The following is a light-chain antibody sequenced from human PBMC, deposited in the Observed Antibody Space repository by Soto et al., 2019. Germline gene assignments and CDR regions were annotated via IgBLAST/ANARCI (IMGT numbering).Light chain of an antibody. CDR3: QQRDIWPIT. CDR2: GAS. J-gene: IGKJ5*01. CDR1: QSVSNNY. V-gene: IGKV3-11*01. Sequence: EIVLTQSPATLSVSPGERATLSCRASQSVSNNYLAWYQQKPGQAPRLPIYGASNRATGIPARFSGSGSGTDFTLTISSLEPEDFAVYYCQQRDIWPITFGQGTRLEIK.